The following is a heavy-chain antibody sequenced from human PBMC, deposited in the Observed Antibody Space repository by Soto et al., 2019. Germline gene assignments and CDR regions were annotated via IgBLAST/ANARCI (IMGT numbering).Heavy chain of an antibody. V-gene: IGHV3-74*01. CDR1: GFAFSSYW. D-gene: IGHD6-19*01. CDR2: ISSDGRNT. Sequence: EVQLVESGGGLVQPGGSLRLSCAASGFAFSSYWMQWVRQAPGKGPVWVSRISSDGRNTTYADFVKGRFTISRDNAEYTLHLQMTSLTDADTAVYYCIKASTVTGVGGYRWGQGTLVTVSS. J-gene: IGHJ5*02. CDR3: IKASTVTGVGGYR.